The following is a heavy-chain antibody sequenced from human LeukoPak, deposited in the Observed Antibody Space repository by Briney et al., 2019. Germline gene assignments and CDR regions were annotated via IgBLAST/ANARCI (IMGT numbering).Heavy chain of an antibody. V-gene: IGHV4-34*01. CDR1: GGSFSGYY. CDR2: INHSGST. J-gene: IGHJ5*02. Sequence: PSETLSLTCAVYGGSFSGYYWSWIRQPPGKGLEWIGEINHSGSTNYNPSLKSRVTISVDTSKNQFSLKLSSVTAADTAVYYCARGVHRGRWFDPWGQGTLVTVSS. CDR3: ARGVHRGRWFDP.